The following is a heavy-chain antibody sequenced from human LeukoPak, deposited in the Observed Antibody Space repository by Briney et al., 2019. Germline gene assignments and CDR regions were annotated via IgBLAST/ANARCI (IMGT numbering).Heavy chain of an antibody. D-gene: IGHD3-22*01. CDR1: GGSFSGYY. Sequence: ETLSLTCAVYGGSFSGYYWSWIRQPPGKGLEWIGEINHSGSTNYNPSLKSRVTISVDTSKNQFSLKLSSVTAADTAVYYCARHWVPYYYDSSGYRHYYYYYMDVWGKGTTVTISS. V-gene: IGHV4-34*01. CDR2: INHSGST. J-gene: IGHJ6*03. CDR3: ARHWVPYYYDSSGYRHYYYYYMDV.